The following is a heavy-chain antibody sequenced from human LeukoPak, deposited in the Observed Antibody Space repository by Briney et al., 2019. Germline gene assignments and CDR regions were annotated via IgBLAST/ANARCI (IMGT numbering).Heavy chain of an antibody. CDR3: ARDPQYYDYVWGSADY. CDR1: GLTFSRYN. J-gene: IGHJ4*02. CDR2: IGTSSNNI. V-gene: IGHV3-21*04. Sequence: GGSLRLSCAASGLTFSRYNMNWVRQAPGKGLEWVSSIGTSSNNIYYTDSVKGRFTISRDNAKNSLYLQVDSLRVEDTAVYYCARDPQYYDYVWGSADYWGQGTLVTVSS. D-gene: IGHD3-16*01.